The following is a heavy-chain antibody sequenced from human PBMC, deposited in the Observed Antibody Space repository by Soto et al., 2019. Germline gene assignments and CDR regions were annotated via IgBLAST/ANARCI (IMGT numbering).Heavy chain of an antibody. CDR2: TSAYNGNT. Sequence: ASVKVSCKASGYTFTSYGISWVRQAPGQGLEWMGWTSAYNGNTNYAQKLQGRVTMTTDTSTSTAYMELRSLGSDDTAVYYCARNRGGLLWFGELSIFDYWGQGTLVTVSS. V-gene: IGHV1-18*01. CDR3: ARNRGGLLWFGELSIFDY. CDR1: GYTFTSYG. J-gene: IGHJ4*02. D-gene: IGHD3-10*01.